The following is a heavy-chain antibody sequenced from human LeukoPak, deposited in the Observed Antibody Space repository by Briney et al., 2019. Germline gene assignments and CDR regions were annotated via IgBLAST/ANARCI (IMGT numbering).Heavy chain of an antibody. CDR2: ITISGDGT. V-gene: IGHV3-23*01. J-gene: IGHJ4*02. D-gene: IGHD3-22*01. CDR1: GFTFSIYA. CDR3: AKDRPNYYGSNGHYYRRDGDY. Sequence: PGGSLRLSCAASGFTFSIYAMSWVRQAPGKGLQWVSSITISGDGTNYADSVKGRFTISRDNSENMLYLQMNSLRVEDTAVYFCAKDRPNYYGSNGHYYRRDGDYWGQGTLVTVSS.